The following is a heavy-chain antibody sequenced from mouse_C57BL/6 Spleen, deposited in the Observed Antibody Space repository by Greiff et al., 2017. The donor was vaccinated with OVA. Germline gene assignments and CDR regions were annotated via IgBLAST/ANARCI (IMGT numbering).Heavy chain of an antibody. CDR3: ARDLADGPLYYYAMDY. V-gene: IGHV5-4*01. J-gene: IGHJ4*01. Sequence: EVKLVESGGGLVKPGGSLKLSCAASGFTFSSYAMSWVRQTPEKRLEWVATISDGGSYTYYPDNVKGRFTISRDNAKNNLYLQMSHLKSEDTAMYYCARDLADGPLYYYAMDYWGQGTSVTVSS. D-gene: IGHD2-3*01. CDR1: GFTFSSYA. CDR2: ISDGGSYT.